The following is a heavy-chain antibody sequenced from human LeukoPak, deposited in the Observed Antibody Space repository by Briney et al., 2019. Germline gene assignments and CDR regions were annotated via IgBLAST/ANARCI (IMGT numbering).Heavy chain of an antibody. V-gene: IGHV4-30-2*03. D-gene: IGHD3-22*01. Sequence: LRLSCAGSGFTFSNRAMSWVRQAPGKGLEWIGSIYYSGGTYYNPSLKSRVTISVDTSKNQFSLKLSSVTAADTAVYYCARQIGGDYYDSSFVVYWGQGTLVTVSS. CDR1: GFTFSNRA. CDR2: IYYSGGT. CDR3: ARQIGGDYYDSSFVVY. J-gene: IGHJ4*02.